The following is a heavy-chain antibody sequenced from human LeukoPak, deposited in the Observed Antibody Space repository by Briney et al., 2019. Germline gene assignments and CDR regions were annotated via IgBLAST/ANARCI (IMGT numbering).Heavy chain of an antibody. J-gene: IGHJ4*02. CDR3: ARVLGYYDISGYIDY. V-gene: IGHV4-4*07. D-gene: IGHD3-22*01. CDR1: GGSISSNY. Sequence: SETLSLTCTVSGGSISSNYWSWIRQPAGKGLEWIGRIYTSGSTNYNPSLKSRVTMSVDTSKNQFSLKLSSVTAADTAVYYCARVLGYYDISGYIDYWGQGTLVTVSS. CDR2: IYTSGST.